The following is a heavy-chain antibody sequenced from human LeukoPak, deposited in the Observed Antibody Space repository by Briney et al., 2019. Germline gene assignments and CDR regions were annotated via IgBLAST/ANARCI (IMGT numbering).Heavy chain of an antibody. Sequence: ASVKVSCKASGNTFTSYGISWVRQAPGQGLEWMGWISAYNGNTNYAQKLQGRATMTTDTSTSTAYMELRSLRSDDTAVYYCARKGYCTNGVCYRPYYMDVWGKGTTVTVSS. D-gene: IGHD2-8*01. V-gene: IGHV1-18*01. CDR3: ARKGYCTNGVCYRPYYMDV. CDR2: ISAYNGNT. J-gene: IGHJ6*03. CDR1: GNTFTSYG.